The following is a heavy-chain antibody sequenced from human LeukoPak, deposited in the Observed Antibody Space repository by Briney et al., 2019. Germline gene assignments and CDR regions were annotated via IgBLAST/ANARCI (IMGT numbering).Heavy chain of an antibody. D-gene: IGHD1-26*01. J-gene: IGHJ4*02. CDR1: GGSISRYY. CDR3: ARDASVFSGSLAYFDY. Sequence: PSETLSLTCTVSGGSISRYYWSWIRQPAGKGLECIGRIYASGTTSYNPSLKSRVTMSVDTSKNQFSLRLSSVTAADTAVYYCARDASVFSGSLAYFDYWGQGILVTVSS. V-gene: IGHV4-4*07. CDR2: IYASGTT.